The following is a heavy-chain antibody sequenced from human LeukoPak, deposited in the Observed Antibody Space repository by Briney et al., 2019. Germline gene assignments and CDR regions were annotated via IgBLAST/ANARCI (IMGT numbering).Heavy chain of an antibody. CDR3: ARGSKYYDSSGYYAPDWFDP. V-gene: IGHV4-59*01. Sequence: SETLSLTCTVSGGSISSYYWSWIRQPPGKGLEWIGYIYYSGSTNYNPSLKSRVTISVDTSKNQFSLKLSSVTAADTAVYYCARGSKYYDSSGYYAPDWFDPWGQGTLVTVSS. J-gene: IGHJ5*02. CDR2: IYYSGST. CDR1: GGSISSYY. D-gene: IGHD3-22*01.